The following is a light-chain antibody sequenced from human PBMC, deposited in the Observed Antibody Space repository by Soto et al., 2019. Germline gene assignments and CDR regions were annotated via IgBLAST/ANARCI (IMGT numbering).Light chain of an antibody. V-gene: IGKV1-5*02. CDR2: NAS. Sequence: LQNPQSPSTLSGSVRESHTLFRRASQSISRWLAWYQQKKGKASKLLIYNASTLKSGVPSRFSGIASGTEFTLTIRSLQPDDCATYDCQQYNSYPVTFGRGTKVDIK. J-gene: IGKJ1*01. CDR1: QSISRW. CDR3: QQYNSYPVT.